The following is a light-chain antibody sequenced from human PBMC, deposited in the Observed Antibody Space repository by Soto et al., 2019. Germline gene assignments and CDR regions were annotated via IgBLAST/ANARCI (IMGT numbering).Light chain of an antibody. CDR3: SSYTASSTYV. J-gene: IGLJ1*01. CDR1: SSDVGGYNY. Sequence: LPKPSYLSGSPVHWISLSYPGTSSDVGGYNYVSWYQHHPGKAPKLMIFDVSNRPSGVSNRFSGSKSGNTASLTISGLQAEDEADYYCSSYTASSTYVFGTGTKVTVL. CDR2: DVS. V-gene: IGLV2-14*03.